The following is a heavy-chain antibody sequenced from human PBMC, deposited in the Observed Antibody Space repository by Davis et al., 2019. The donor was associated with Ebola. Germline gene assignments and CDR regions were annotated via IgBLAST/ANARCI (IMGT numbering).Heavy chain of an antibody. D-gene: IGHD4-17*01. CDR2: IKQDGSEK. V-gene: IGHV3-7*01. CDR3: APEHYDYYYYGMDV. Sequence: GESLKISCAASGFTFSSYAMSWVRQAPGKGLEWVANIKQDGSEKYYVDSVKGRFTISRDNAKNSLYLQMNSLRAEDTAVYYCAPEHYDYYYYGMDVWGQGTTVTVSS. CDR1: GFTFSSYA. J-gene: IGHJ6*02.